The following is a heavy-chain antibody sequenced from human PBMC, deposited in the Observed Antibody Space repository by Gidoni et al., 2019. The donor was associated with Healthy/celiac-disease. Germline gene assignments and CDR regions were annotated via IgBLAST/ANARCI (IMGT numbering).Heavy chain of an antibody. CDR1: GFTFSSYA. CDR2: ISYDGSNK. J-gene: IGHJ4*02. V-gene: IGHV3-30*04. D-gene: IGHD4-17*01. Sequence: QVQLVESGGGVVQPGRSLRLSCAASGFTFSSYAMHWVRQAPGKGLEWVAVISYDGSNKYYADSVKGRFTISRDNSKNTLYLQMNSLRAEDTAVYYCATGGPRGDYLFDYWGQGTLVTVSS. CDR3: ATGGPRGDYLFDY.